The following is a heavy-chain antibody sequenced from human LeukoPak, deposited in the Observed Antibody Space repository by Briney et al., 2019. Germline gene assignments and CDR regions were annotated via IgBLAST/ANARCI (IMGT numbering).Heavy chain of an antibody. CDR1: GFTFGSYS. D-gene: IGHD3-10*02. Sequence: GGSLRLSCAASGFTFGSYSMNWVRQAPGKGLEWVSYISSSGSTIYYADSVKGRFTISRDNAKNSLYLQMNSLRAEDMAVYYCAELGITMIGGVWGKGTTVTISS. CDR3: AELGITMIGGV. V-gene: IGHV3-48*04. J-gene: IGHJ6*04. CDR2: ISSSGSTI.